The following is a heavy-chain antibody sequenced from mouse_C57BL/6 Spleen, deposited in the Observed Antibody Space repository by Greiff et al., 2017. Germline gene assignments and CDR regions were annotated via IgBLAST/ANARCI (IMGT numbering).Heavy chain of an antibody. CDR1: GFTFSDYG. V-gene: IGHV5-17*01. CDR2: ISSGSSTI. Sequence: EVKLMESGGGLVKPGGSLKLSCAASGFTFSDYGMHWVRQAPEKGLEWVAYISSGSSTIYYADTVKGRFTISRDNAKNTLFLQMTSLRSEDTAMYYCARGDRNWYFDVWGTGTTVTVSS. J-gene: IGHJ1*03. CDR3: ARGDRNWYFDV. D-gene: IGHD2-13*01.